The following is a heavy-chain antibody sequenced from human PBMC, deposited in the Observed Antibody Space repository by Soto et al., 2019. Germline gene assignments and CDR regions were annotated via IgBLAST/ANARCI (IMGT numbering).Heavy chain of an antibody. CDR3: VRARRTAQNLFDP. CDR1: GFTFSSYW. D-gene: IGHD5-18*01. J-gene: IGHJ5*02. Sequence: PGGSLRLSCAASGFTFSSYWMHWVRQAPGKGLVWVSRINSDGGSTSYADSVKGRFTISRDNAKNTMYLRMDSLRVEDTAVYFCVRARRTAQNLFDPWGQGTLVTVSS. CDR2: INSDGGST. V-gene: IGHV3-74*01.